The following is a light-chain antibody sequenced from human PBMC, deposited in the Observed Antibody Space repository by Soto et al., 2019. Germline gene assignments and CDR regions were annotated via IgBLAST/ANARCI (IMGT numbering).Light chain of an antibody. J-gene: IGKJ1*01. Sequence: EIVLTQSPGTLSLSQGERATLSCRASQSVSSSYLAWYQQKPGQAPRIIIFAASGRATGIPDRFSGGGSGTDFTLTISRLEPEDFAVYYCQQYGYLSWTFGQRTKVDIK. CDR2: AAS. CDR1: QSVSSSY. V-gene: IGKV3-20*01. CDR3: QQYGYLSWT.